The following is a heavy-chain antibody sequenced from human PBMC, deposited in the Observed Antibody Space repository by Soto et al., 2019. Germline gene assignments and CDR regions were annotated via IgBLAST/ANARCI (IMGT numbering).Heavy chain of an antibody. CDR3: AKASPLIAVAAFAI. Sequence: PGGSLRLSCAASGYTFSDYYMIWIRQAPGKGLEWISAIGSSGGSTYYADSVKGRFTISRDNSKNTLYLQMNSLRAEDTAVYYCAKASPLIAVAAFAIWVQGTMVTVSS. D-gene: IGHD6-19*01. J-gene: IGHJ3*02. V-gene: IGHV3-23*01. CDR1: GYTFSDYY. CDR2: IGSSGGST.